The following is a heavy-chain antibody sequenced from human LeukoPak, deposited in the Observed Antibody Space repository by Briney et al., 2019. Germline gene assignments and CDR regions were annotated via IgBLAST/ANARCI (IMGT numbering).Heavy chain of an antibody. D-gene: IGHD3-10*01. Sequence: PSGTLSLTCTVSGGSISHYYWSWIRQPPGKGLEWIGYFYDTRSPKYNPSLERRVTISVDISRNQFSLNLTSVTAADTAVYYCARGRGSLTYWGQGTLATVSS. CDR2: FYDTRSP. CDR1: GGSISHYY. V-gene: IGHV4-59*01. J-gene: IGHJ4*02. CDR3: ARGRGSLTY.